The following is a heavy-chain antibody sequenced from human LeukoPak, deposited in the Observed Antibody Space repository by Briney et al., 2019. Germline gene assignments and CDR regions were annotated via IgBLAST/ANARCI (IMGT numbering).Heavy chain of an antibody. Sequence: SETLSLTCTVSGGSISSYYWSWIRQPPGKGLEWIGYIYYSGSTNYNPSLKSRVTISVDTSKNQFSLKLSSVTSADTAVYYCARVGGSDHYYYGMDVWGQGTTVTVSS. J-gene: IGHJ6*02. CDR2: IYYSGST. CDR1: GGSISSYY. CDR3: ARVGGSDHYYYGMDV. V-gene: IGHV4-59*01. D-gene: IGHD1-26*01.